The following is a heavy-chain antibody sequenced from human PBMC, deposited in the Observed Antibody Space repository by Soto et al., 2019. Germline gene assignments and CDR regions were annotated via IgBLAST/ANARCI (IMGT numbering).Heavy chain of an antibody. CDR2: IYYSEST. V-gene: IGHV4-59*01. D-gene: IGHD1-1*01. CDR3: ARGRTLFDY. J-gene: IGHJ4*02. CDR1: GGSITSYY. Sequence: SETLSLTCTVSGGSITSYYWSWIRQPPGKGLEWIGYIYYSESTNYNPSLKSRVTISVDTSRNQLSLKLSSVTAADTAVYYCARGRTLFDYWGPGTLVTVSS.